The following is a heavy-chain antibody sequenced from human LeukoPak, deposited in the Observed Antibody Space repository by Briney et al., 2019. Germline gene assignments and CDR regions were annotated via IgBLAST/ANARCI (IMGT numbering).Heavy chain of an antibody. CDR2: IIPIFGTA. J-gene: IGHJ4*02. V-gene: IGHV1-69*13. D-gene: IGHD6-6*01. Sequence: ASVKVSCKASGGTFSSYAISWVRQAPGQGLEWMGGIIPIFGTANYAQKFQGRVTITADESTSTAYMELSSLRSEDTAVYYCARGKWQLVPFDYWGQGTLVTVSS. CDR3: ARGKWQLVPFDY. CDR1: GGTFSSYA.